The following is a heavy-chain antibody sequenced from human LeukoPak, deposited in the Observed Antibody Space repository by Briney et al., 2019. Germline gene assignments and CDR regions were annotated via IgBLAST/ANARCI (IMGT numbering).Heavy chain of an antibody. D-gene: IGHD3-9*01. CDR1: GFTFSSYA. V-gene: IGHV3-23*01. Sequence: QPGGSLRLSCAASGFTFSSYAMSWVRQAPGKGLEWVSAISGSGGSTYYADSVKGRFTISRDNSKNTLYLQMNSLRAEDTAVYYCAKTTTYDILTGYNYFDYWGQGTLVTVSS. CDR2: ISGSGGST. CDR3: AKTTTYDILTGYNYFDY. J-gene: IGHJ4*02.